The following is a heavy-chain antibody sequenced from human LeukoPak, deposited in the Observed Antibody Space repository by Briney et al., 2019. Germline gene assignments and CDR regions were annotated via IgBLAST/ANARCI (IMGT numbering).Heavy chain of an antibody. CDR2: INWNGRIT. V-gene: IGHV3-20*04. D-gene: IGHD5-18*01. Sequence: GESLRLSCAASGFTFDDYAMNWVRQVPGRGLEWVSGINWNGRITEYADSVKDRFTISRQNTKNSLYLYMNNLGGEDTALYFCARGSIQLWLRDTYYYMDVWGKGTTVTVSS. J-gene: IGHJ6*03. CDR3: ARGSIQLWLRDTYYYMDV. CDR1: GFTFDDYA.